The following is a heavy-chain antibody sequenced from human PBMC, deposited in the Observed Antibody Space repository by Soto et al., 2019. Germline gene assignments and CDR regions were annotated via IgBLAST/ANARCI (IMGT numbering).Heavy chain of an antibody. J-gene: IGHJ2*01. V-gene: IGHV4-39*01. CDR1: VGSISISSYY. CDR2: IYYSGST. D-gene: IGHD3-22*01. Sequence: PAETLSVSCTFSVGSISISSYYWGWIRQPPGKGLEWIGSIYYSGSTYYNPSLKSRVTISVDTSKNQFSLKLSSVTAADTAVYYCARHLDYYDSSGYYGRNWYFDLWGRGTMVTVSS. CDR3: ARHLDYYDSSGYYGRNWYFDL.